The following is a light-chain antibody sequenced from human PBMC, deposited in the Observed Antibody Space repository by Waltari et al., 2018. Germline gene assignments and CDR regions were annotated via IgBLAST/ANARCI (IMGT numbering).Light chain of an antibody. V-gene: IGKV1-39*01. J-gene: IGKJ4*01. CDR3: QQSHLTPT. Sequence: DIQMTQSPPSLSASVGDTVHISCRASQPILNFLHCYQHKPGKAPKLLIYAASTLQSGVPSRFSGSGSGTDFALTITSLQPEDFATYYCQQSHLTPTFGGGTKVQI. CDR1: QPILNF. CDR2: AAS.